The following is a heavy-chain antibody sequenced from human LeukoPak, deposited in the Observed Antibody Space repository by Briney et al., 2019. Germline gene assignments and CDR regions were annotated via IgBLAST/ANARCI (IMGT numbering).Heavy chain of an antibody. CDR2: ISAKNGDA. D-gene: IGHD4-17*01. CDR1: GYTFVIYG. CDR3: ARAGATVTTNFDN. V-gene: IGHV1-18*01. Sequence: VASVKVSCKASGYTFVIYGISWVRQAPGQGLEWMGWISAKNGDANYAQKFQGRVTVTTDTSTSTAYMDLRSLRSDDTAVYYCARAGATVTTNFDNWGQGTLVTVSS. J-gene: IGHJ4*02.